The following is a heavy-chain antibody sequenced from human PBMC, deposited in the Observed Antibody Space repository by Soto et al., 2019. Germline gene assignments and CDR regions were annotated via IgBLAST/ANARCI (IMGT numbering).Heavy chain of an antibody. CDR2: VYSGGST. V-gene: IGHV3-66*01. Sequence: EVQLVESGGGLVQPGGSLRLSCAASGFTVSSNYMNWVRQAPGKGLEWVSVVYSGGSTYYADSVKGRFTISRDNSKNTVYLQMNSLTAEDTAVYYCAGGGGYCSRTSCPGYFDYWGQGTLVTVSS. J-gene: IGHJ4*02. CDR1: GFTVSSNY. D-gene: IGHD2-2*01. CDR3: AGGGGYCSRTSCPGYFDY.